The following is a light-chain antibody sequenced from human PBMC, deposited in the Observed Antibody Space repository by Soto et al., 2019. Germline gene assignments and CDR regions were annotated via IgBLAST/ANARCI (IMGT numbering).Light chain of an antibody. V-gene: IGLV3-1*01. CDR1: KLGDKY. CDR2: QDT. J-gene: IGLJ2*01. CDR3: QAWDSSTHVV. Sequence: SYELTQPPSVSVSPGHTASITCSGDKLGDKYASWYQQKPGQSPVLVIYQDTKRPSGIPERFSGSNSGNTATLTISGTQAMDEADYYCQAWDSSTHVVFGGGTQLTVL.